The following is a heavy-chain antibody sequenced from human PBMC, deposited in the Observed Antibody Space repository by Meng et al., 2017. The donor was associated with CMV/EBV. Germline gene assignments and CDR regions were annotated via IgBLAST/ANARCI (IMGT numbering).Heavy chain of an antibody. D-gene: IGHD5/OR15-5a*01. Sequence: CKASGDTFSDYFINWVRQAPGQGLEWMGRIIPILGVTKHAQKFQGRVTVTADKSTSTAYMELSSLRSEDTAMYYCTTGPTDLSYFDHWGQGTLVTVSS. J-gene: IGHJ4*02. CDR3: TTGPTDLSYFDH. CDR2: IIPILGVT. CDR1: GDTFSDYF. V-gene: IGHV1-69*04.